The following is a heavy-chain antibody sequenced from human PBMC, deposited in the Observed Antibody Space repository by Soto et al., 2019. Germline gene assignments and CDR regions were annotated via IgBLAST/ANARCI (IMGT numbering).Heavy chain of an antibody. CDR3: AGVRWGDVDY. V-gene: IGHV3-72*01. D-gene: IGHD3-16*01. CDR2: ARNKARSYSI. CDR1: GFSFSDHY. J-gene: IGHJ4*02. Sequence: PGGSLRLSCAASGFSFSDHYMDWVRQAPGKGLEWVGRARNKARSYSIEYAASVKGRFTISGDDSKNSVYLQMNSLETEDTAVYYCAGVRWGDVDYWGQGTLVTVSS.